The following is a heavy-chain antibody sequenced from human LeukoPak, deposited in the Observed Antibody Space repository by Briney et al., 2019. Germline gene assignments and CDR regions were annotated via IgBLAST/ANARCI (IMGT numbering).Heavy chain of an antibody. CDR2: IYYSGST. Sequence: SETLSLTCTVSGGSISSSSYYWGWVRQPPGKGLEWIGSIYYSGSTYYNPSLKSRVTISVDTSKNQFSLKLSSVTAADTAVYYCARLLRRSMIVVVIKEKRGFDYWGQGTLVTVSS. CDR3: ARLLRRSMIVVVIKEKRGFDY. J-gene: IGHJ4*02. V-gene: IGHV4-39*01. CDR1: GGSISSSSYY. D-gene: IGHD3-22*01.